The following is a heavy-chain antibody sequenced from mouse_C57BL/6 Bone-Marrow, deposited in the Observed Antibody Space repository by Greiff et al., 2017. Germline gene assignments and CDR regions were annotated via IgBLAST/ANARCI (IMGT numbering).Heavy chain of an antibody. CDR2: IYPRSGNT. CDR3: ARSLLEGAWFAY. V-gene: IGHV1-81*01. Sequence: QVQLKESGAELARPGASVKLSCKASGYTFTSYGISWVKQRTGQGLEWIGEIYPRSGNTYYNEKFKGKATLTAYKSSSTAYMELRSLTSEDSAVYFCARSLLEGAWFAYWGQGTLVTVSA. CDR1: GYTFTSYG. J-gene: IGHJ3*01. D-gene: IGHD2-10*02.